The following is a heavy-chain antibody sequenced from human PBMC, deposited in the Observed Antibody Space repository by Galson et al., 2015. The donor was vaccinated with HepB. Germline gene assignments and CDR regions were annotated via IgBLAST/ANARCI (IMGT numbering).Heavy chain of an antibody. V-gene: IGHV1-18*01. D-gene: IGHD3-22*01. CDR3: ARVKSVYYDSSGYLDDAFDI. CDR2: ISAYNGNT. J-gene: IGHJ3*02. Sequence: SVKVSCKASGYTFTSYGISWVRQAPGQGLEWMGWISAYNGNTNYAQKLQGRVTMTTDTSTSTAYMELRSLRSDDTAVYYCARVKSVYYDSSGYLDDAFDIWGQGTMVTVSS. CDR1: GYTFTSYG.